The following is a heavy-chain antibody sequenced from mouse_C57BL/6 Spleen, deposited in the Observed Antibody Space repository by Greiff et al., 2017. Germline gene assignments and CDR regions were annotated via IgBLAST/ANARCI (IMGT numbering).Heavy chain of an antibody. CDR2: ISYDGSN. Sequence: EVKLQESGPGLVKPSQSLSLTCSVTGYSITSGYYWNWIRQFPGNKLEWMGYISYDGSNNYNPSLKNRISITRDTSKNQFFLKLNSVTTEDTATYYCAREYMRDWYFDVWGTGTTVTVSS. J-gene: IGHJ1*03. V-gene: IGHV3-6*01. CDR3: AREYMRDWYFDV. D-gene: IGHD1-3*01. CDR1: GYSITSGYY.